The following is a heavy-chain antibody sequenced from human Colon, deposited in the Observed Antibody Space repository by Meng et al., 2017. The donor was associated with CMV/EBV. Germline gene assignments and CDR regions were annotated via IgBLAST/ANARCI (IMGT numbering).Heavy chain of an antibody. CDR2: ISAHNGMT. J-gene: IGHJ4*02. CDR3: VKERSNWLED. V-gene: IGHV1-18*01. CDR1: GYSFTSFG. Sequence: VSCTASGYSFTSFGINWVRQAPGQGLEWMGWISAHNGMTTYAQKLQDRVTMTTDTSTSTAYMELRSLRSDDTAVYYCVKERSNWLEDWGQGTVVTVSS. D-gene: IGHD1-1*01.